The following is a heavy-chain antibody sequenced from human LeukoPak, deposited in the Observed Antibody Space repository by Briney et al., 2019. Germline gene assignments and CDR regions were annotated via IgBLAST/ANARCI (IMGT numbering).Heavy chain of an antibody. CDR3: MVESSSPREGY. CDR2: IKEDGSVK. J-gene: IGHJ4*02. Sequence: GGSLRLSCVHSGLTFSRYWMDWVRQAPGKGLDWVAKIKEDGSVKYYVDSVKGRFTISRDNEKNSLYLEMNGLRAEDTVVYYGMVESSSPREGYWGQGTLVTVSS. D-gene: IGHD6-6*01. CDR1: GLTFSRYW. V-gene: IGHV3-7*01.